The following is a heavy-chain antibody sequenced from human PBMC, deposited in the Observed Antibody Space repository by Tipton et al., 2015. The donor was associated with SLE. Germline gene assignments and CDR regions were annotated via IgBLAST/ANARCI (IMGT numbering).Heavy chain of an antibody. D-gene: IGHD3-16*01. CDR2: IAYDASGS. V-gene: IGHV3-30*03. Sequence: SLRLSCAASGFSLSYYGMHWVRQAPGKGLEWVAAIAYDASGSFYAESVKGRFTISKDNSKNTLYLQMNSLRPEDTAVYYCARDSTFDYYFDLWGQGTLVTVST. J-gene: IGHJ4*02. CDR3: ARDSTFDYYFDL. CDR1: GFSLSYYG.